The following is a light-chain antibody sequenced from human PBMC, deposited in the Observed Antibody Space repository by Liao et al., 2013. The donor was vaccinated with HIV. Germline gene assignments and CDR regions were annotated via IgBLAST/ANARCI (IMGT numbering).Light chain of an antibody. J-gene: IGLJ3*02. Sequence: SYELTQPPSVSVAPGKTATITCGGDSVASKSVHWYQQRPGQAPLLVIYYDSDRPSGIPERFSGSNSGNTATLTISRVEAGDEADYYCQVWDISEVFGGGTKLTVL. CDR2: YDS. CDR1: SVASKS. CDR3: QVWDISEV. V-gene: IGLV3-21*04.